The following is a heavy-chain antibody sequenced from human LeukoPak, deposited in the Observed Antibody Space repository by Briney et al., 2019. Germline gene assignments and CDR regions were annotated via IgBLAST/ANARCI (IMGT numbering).Heavy chain of an antibody. V-gene: IGHV1-18*01. CDR1: GYTLTSYG. CDR2: ISAYNGNT. Sequence: ASVKVSCKASGYTLTSYGISWVRQAPGQGLEWMGWISAYNGNTNYAQKPQGRVTMTTDTSTSTAYMELRSLRSDDTAVYYCARDWGCSSTSCRYYYDSSGTPIFDYWGQGTLVTVSS. J-gene: IGHJ4*02. D-gene: IGHD3-22*01. CDR3: ARDWGCSSTSCRYYYDSSGTPIFDY.